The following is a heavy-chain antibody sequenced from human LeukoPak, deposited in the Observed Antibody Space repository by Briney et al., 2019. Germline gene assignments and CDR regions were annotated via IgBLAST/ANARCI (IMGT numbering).Heavy chain of an antibody. D-gene: IGHD2-2*01. CDR3: ARVSRTSRTLDY. V-gene: IGHV4-59*11. J-gene: IGHJ4*02. Sequence: SETLSLTCTVSGGSISSHYWSWIRQPPGKGLEWIGYIYYSGSTNYNPSLKSRVTIPVDTSKNQFSLKLSSVAAADTAVYYCARVSRTSRTLDYWGQGTLVTVSS. CDR1: GGSISSHY. CDR2: IYYSGST.